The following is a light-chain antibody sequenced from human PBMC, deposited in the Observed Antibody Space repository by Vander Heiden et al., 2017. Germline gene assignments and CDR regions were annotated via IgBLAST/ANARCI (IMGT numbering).Light chain of an antibody. CDR2: DVT. CDR3: SSYIPSITPVL. Sequence: QSALTQPASAAASPGQQITISCTGSTRDVGGSDYVSWYQQHPGKAPKLLIYDVTNRPSGVSNRFSCSKSANSAPLTISGLQAGDEADYYCSSYIPSITPVLFGGGTKLTVL. V-gene: IGLV2-14*03. J-gene: IGLJ2*01. CDR1: TRDVGGSDY.